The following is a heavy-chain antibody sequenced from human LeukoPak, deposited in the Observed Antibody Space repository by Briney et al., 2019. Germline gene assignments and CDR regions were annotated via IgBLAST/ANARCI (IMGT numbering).Heavy chain of an antibody. D-gene: IGHD6-6*01. J-gene: IGHJ5*02. V-gene: IGHV4-34*01. CDR2: INHSGST. Sequence: SETLSLTCAVYGGSFSGYYWSWIRQPPGKGLEWIGEINHSGSTNYNPSLKSRVTISVDKSKNQFSLKLSSVTAADTAIYFCARGPRIAARLWFDPWGQGTLVTVSS. CDR1: GGSFSGYY. CDR3: ARGPRIAARLWFDP.